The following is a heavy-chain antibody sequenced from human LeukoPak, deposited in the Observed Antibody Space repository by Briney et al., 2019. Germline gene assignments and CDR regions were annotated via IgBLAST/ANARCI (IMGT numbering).Heavy chain of an antibody. J-gene: IGHJ4*02. V-gene: IGHV3-23*01. Sequence: GGSLRLSCAASGFTFSSYAMSWVRQAPGKGLEWVSAIIGSGGYSYYADSVKGRFTISRDNSKNTLSLQMDSLRAEDTAVYYCVKLRGIYLDFDSWGRGTLVSVSS. D-gene: IGHD1-26*01. CDR2: IIGSGGYS. CDR1: GFTFSSYA. CDR3: VKLRGIYLDFDS.